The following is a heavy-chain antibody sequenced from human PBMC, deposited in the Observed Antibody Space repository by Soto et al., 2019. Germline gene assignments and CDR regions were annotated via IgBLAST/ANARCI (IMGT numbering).Heavy chain of an antibody. Sequence: ASVKVSCKASGYTFTGYYMHWVRQAPGQGLEWMGWINPNSGGTNYAQKFQGWVTMTRDTSISTAYMELSRLRSDDTAVYYCARDGDDILTGYYFDYWGQGTLVTVSS. CDR2: INPNSGGT. J-gene: IGHJ4*02. CDR1: GYTFTGYY. D-gene: IGHD3-9*01. CDR3: ARDGDDILTGYYFDY. V-gene: IGHV1-2*04.